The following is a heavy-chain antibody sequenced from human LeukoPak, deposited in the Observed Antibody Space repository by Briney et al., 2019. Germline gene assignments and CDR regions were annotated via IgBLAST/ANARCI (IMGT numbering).Heavy chain of an antibody. D-gene: IGHD3-9*01. CDR3: AKGQTYYDTLTGYPRYYYYGMDV. CDR1: GFTFSTHA. V-gene: IGHV3-23*01. Sequence: GGSLRLSCAASGFTFSTHAMSWVRQAPGKGLEWVSAVTGGGSTYNADSVKGRFTISRDDSKNMLYLQMNSLRAEDTAVYYCAKGQTYYDTLTGYPRYYYYGMDVWGQGTTVTVAS. CDR2: VTGGGST. J-gene: IGHJ6*02.